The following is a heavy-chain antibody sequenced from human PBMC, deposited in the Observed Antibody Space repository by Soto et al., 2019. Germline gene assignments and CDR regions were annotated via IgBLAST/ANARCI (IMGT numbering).Heavy chain of an antibody. D-gene: IGHD3-10*01. Sequence: EVQLLESGGGLVQPGGSLRLSCAASGFTFSSYAKSWVRQAPGKGLEWVSTISGDGGSTYYADSVKGRFTISRDDSKNTVYLQMNSLRAEDTAVYYCAKDLWFGELSPEDYWGQGTVVTVSS. V-gene: IGHV3-23*01. J-gene: IGHJ4*02. CDR3: AKDLWFGELSPEDY. CDR2: ISGDGGST. CDR1: GFTFSSYA.